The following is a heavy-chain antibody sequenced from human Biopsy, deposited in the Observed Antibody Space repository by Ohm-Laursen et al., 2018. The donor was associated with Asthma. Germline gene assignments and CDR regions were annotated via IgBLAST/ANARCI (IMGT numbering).Heavy chain of an antibody. CDR1: GFAVSRDH. CDR2: IYRGGTS. D-gene: IGHD3-22*01. J-gene: IGHJ4*02. V-gene: IGHV3-53*01. CDR3: ARGDSSNWSHYYFDY. Sequence: SLRLSCAASGFAVSRDHMFWVRQAPGKGLEWVSVIYRGGTSHTADSMRGRFTISRDHSKNTLYLQMHSLRAEDTADYYCARGDSSNWSHYYFDYWGQGTLVTVSS.